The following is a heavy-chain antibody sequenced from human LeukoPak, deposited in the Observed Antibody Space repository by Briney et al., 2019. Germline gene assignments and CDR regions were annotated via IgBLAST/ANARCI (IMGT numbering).Heavy chain of an antibody. CDR3: ARGFPRMVRGVYFDY. CDR1: GGSISSSSYY. J-gene: IGHJ4*02. D-gene: IGHD3-10*01. CDR2: IYYSGST. V-gene: IGHV4-39*01. Sequence: SETLSLTCTVSGGSISSSSYYWGWLRQPPGKGLEWIGSIYYSGSTYYNPSLKSRVTISVDTSKNQFSLKLSSVTAADTAVYYCARGFPRMVRGVYFDYWGQGTLVTVSS.